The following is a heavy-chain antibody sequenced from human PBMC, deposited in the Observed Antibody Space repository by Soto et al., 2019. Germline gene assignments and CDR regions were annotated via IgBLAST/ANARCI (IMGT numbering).Heavy chain of an antibody. V-gene: IGHV1-18*04. D-gene: IGHD5-18*01. CDR1: GYTFTSYG. CDR3: ARGYSYGSFWYFDL. CDR2: ISVYNGNT. J-gene: IGHJ2*01. Sequence: QVQLVQSGAEVKKPGASVKVSCKASGYTFTSYGITWVRQAPGQGLEWMGWISVYNGNTNFAQKLQGRVTMTTDTSTSTAYMELWRLTSDDTAVYYCARGYSYGSFWYFDLWGRVTLVTVSS.